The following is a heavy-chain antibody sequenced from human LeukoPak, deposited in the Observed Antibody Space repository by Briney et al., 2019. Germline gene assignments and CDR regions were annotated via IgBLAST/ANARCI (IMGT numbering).Heavy chain of an antibody. CDR3: ARGPGSSGGAYVGDY. J-gene: IGHJ4*01. Sequence: GGSLRLSCAGSGFLFGSHWMHWVRQVPGKGPVWVSRIDGGGSSTSYADSVKGRFFISRDNGKSILYLQMNGLRVEDTAVYYCARGPGSSGGAYVGDYWGHGTLVTVSS. CDR2: IDGGGSST. V-gene: IGHV3-74*01. CDR1: GFLFGSHW. D-gene: IGHD3-22*01.